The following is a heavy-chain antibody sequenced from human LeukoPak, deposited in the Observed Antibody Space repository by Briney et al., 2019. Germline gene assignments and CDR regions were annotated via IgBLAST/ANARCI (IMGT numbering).Heavy chain of an antibody. J-gene: IGHJ4*02. CDR2: ISSSASNT. CDR1: GXXFSSYS. CDR3: AKDSILAGYSLFDY. Sequence: GGSLRLSCAXSGXXFSSYSVAWVRQAPGKGLEWVSSISSSASNTYNADSVRGLFTISKENYKNTLYLQMNSLRAEDTAVYYCAKDSILAGYSLFDYWGQGTLVTVSS. V-gene: IGHV3-23*01. D-gene: IGHD3-9*01.